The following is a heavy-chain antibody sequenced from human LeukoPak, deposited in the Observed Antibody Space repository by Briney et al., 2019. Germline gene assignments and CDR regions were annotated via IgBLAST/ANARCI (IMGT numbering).Heavy chain of an antibody. D-gene: IGHD6-19*01. CDR2: IYQSGST. CDR3: ARPRGQWLVRGAFDI. J-gene: IGHJ3*02. V-gene: IGHV4-4*02. Sequence: SGTLSLTCTVSGASISSGNWWSWVRQPPGKGLEWIGEIYQSGSTNYNPSLKSRVTISLDKSKNQFSLKLSSVTAADTAVYYCARPRGQWLVRGAFDIWGQGTMVTVSS. CDR1: GASISSGNW.